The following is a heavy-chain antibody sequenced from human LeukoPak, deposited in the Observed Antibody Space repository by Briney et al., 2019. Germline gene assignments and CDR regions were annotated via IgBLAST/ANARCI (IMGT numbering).Heavy chain of an antibody. CDR2: ISSSGSTI. V-gene: IGHV3-11*04. CDR1: GFTFSDYY. J-gene: IGHJ6*03. CDR3: ARDPFYYYYMDV. Sequence: GGSLRLSCAASGFTFSDYYMSWIRQAPGKGLEWVSYISSSGSTIYYADSVKGRFTISGDNAKNSLYLQMNSLRAEDTAVYYCARDPFYYYYMDVWGKGTTVTVSS.